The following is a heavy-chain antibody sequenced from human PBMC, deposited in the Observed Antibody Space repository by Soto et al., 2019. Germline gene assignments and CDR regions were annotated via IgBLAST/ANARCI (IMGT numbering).Heavy chain of an antibody. Sequence: QVQLQESGPGLVKPSQTLSLTCTVSGGSISSGGYYWSWIRQHPGKGLEWIGYIYYSGSTYYNPSLKSRVTVSVDTCKTKFSLNLSSVASAETAVYYGATRRSDYDLLTGYYCGYYFDYWGQGTLVTVSS. CDR3: ATRRSDYDLLTGYYCGYYFDY. J-gene: IGHJ4*02. CDR2: IYYSGST. CDR1: GGSISSGGYY. V-gene: IGHV4-31*03. D-gene: IGHD3-9*01.